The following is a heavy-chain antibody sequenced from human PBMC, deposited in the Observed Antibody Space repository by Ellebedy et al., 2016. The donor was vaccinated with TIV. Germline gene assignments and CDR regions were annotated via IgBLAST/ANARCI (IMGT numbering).Heavy chain of an antibody. CDR2: AVPIFGTA. J-gene: IGHJ4*02. D-gene: IGHD3-10*01. Sequence: ASVKVSCXTSVGTFSSYAISWVRQAPGQGLEWMGGAVPIFGTANYAQKFQGRVRITADESTSTAYMELRSLSSVDTAVYYCASPKRNLYDSGSHLVFGYWGQGTLVTVSS. CDR3: ASPKRNLYDSGSHLVFGY. CDR1: VGTFSSYA. V-gene: IGHV1-69*13.